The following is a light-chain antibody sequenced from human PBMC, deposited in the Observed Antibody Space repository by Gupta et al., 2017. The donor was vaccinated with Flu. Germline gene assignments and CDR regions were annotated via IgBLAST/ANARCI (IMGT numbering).Light chain of an antibody. CDR1: TSDGGNYDY. J-gene: IGLJ2*01. CDR2: GVT. CDR3: CSYAGTFTFV. V-gene: IGLV2-11*01. Sequence: SVAISCTGTTSDGGNYDYVSWYQQHPGKAPKLMNYGVTERPSGVPDRFSGSKSGNTASLTISGLQAEDEAFYYCCSYAGTFTFVFGGGTRLTV.